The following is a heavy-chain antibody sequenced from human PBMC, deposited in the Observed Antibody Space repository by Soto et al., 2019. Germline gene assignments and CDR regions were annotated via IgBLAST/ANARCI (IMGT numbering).Heavy chain of an antibody. J-gene: IGHJ4*02. CDR2: ISGSGVGT. V-gene: IGHV3-23*01. CDR3: AKAPYGVTFPFDY. D-gene: IGHD4-4*01. CDR1: GFTFSYYW. Sequence: GGSLRLSCAASGFTFSYYWMHWVRQAPGQGLVWVSAISGSGVGTYYADSVKGRFTISRDNSKNTLYLQMNSLRAEDTAVYYCAKAPYGVTFPFDYWGQGTLVTVSS.